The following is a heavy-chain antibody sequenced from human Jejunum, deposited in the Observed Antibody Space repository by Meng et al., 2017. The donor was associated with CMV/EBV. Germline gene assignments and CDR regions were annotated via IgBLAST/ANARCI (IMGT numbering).Heavy chain of an antibody. V-gene: IGHV4-34*01. CDR3: ARYYCASSNCYPFDS. CDR2: INHSGSA. D-gene: IGHD2-2*01. CDR1: FSDYS. Sequence: FSDYSMNWIRQSPGQGLEWIGQINHSGSASYNPSLRRRVTISEDTSKNQFSLRLTSVTAADTATYYCARYYCASSNCYPFDSWGQGELVTVSS. J-gene: IGHJ4*02.